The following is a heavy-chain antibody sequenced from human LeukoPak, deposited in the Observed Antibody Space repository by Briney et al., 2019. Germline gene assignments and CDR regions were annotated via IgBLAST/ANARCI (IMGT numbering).Heavy chain of an antibody. Sequence: GGSLRLSCAASGFTFNNYAMGGVRQAPGKGLDWVSAISVSCASTYYADSGKGRFTISRDNSKNTLSLQMDSLRAEDTAIYYCAKGDLRYPGAFDIWGQGTMVTVSS. V-gene: IGHV3-23*01. CDR2: ISVSCAST. CDR3: AKGDLRYPGAFDI. D-gene: IGHD3-9*01. J-gene: IGHJ3*02. CDR1: GFTFNNYA.